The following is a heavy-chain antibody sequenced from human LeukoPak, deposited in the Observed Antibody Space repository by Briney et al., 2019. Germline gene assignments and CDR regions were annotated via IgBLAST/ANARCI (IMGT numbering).Heavy chain of an antibody. D-gene: IGHD4-23*01. J-gene: IGHJ5*02. CDR1: GGSISSYY. V-gene: IGHV4-59*08. CDR3: ARARAYGGGNWFDP. CDR2: IHYSGST. Sequence: SETLSLTCTVSGGSISSYYWSWIRQPPGKGLEWIGYIHYSGSTYYNPSLKSRVSISVDTSMDQFSLKLTSVTAADTALYYCARARAYGGGNWFDPWGQGTLVIVSS.